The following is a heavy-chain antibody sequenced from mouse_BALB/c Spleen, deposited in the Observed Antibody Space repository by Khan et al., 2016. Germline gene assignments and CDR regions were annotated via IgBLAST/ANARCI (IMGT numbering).Heavy chain of an antibody. CDR1: GYTFTTYW. J-gene: IGHJ4*01. CDR3: ARAVYYRYDGSDYNAMDY. V-gene: IGHV1-87*01. Sequence: QVRLQQSGAELARPGASVKLSCKASGYTFTTYWMQWVKQRPGQGLEWIGAIYPGDGDTRSTQKFKGKATFTADTSSSTAYMQLSSLASEDSADNYSARAVYYRYDGSDYNAMDYWGQGTSVTVSA. CDR2: IYPGDGDT. D-gene: IGHD2-14*01.